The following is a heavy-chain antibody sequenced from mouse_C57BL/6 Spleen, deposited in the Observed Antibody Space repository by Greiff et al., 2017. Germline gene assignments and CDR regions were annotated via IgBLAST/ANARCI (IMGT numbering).Heavy chain of an antibody. CDR1: GYTFTSYW. Sequence: QVQLQQPGAELVKPGASVKLSCKASGYTFTSYWMQWVKQRPGQGLEWIGEIDPSDSYTNYNQKFKGKATLTVDTSSSTAYMQLSSLTSEDSAVYYCARKAYDYEGDYYAMDYWGQGTSVTVSS. CDR3: ARKAYDYEGDYYAMDY. CDR2: IDPSDSYT. V-gene: IGHV1-50*01. D-gene: IGHD2-4*01. J-gene: IGHJ4*01.